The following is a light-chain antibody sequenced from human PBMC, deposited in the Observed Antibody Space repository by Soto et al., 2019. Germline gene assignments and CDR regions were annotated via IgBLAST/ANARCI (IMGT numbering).Light chain of an antibody. CDR3: SSYTSSSTPYV. Sequence: QSVLTQPASVSGSPGQSITISCTGTSSDVGSYNYVSWYQQHPGKAPKLMIYEVSNRPSGVSNRFSGSKSGSTASLTISGLQAEDEADYYCSSYTSSSTPYVFGTGNKVTVL. V-gene: IGLV2-14*01. CDR2: EVS. CDR1: SSDVGSYNY. J-gene: IGLJ1*01.